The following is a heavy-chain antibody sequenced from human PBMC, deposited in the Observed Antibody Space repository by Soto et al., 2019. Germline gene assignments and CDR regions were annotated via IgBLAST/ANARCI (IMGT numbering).Heavy chain of an antibody. D-gene: IGHD3-10*01. CDR1: GFTFSSYA. CDR3: AKDHRIWGRLVEYMDV. Sequence: SGGSLRLFCAASGFTFSSYALGWVRQAPGRGLECVSAISGSGVSTFYADSVKGRFTISRDTSKNTLYLQMNSLRAEDTALYYCAKDHRIWGRLVEYMDVWGQGTTVTVSS. V-gene: IGHV3-23*01. CDR2: ISGSGVST. J-gene: IGHJ6*02.